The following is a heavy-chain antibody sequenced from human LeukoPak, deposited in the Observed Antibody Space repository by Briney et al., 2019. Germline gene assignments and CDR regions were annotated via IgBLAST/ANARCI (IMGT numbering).Heavy chain of an antibody. V-gene: IGHV4-4*08. D-gene: IGHD2-21*02. Sequence: SETLSLTCAVSGASITTYYWSWIRQPPGRGLEWIAYIYDSGTTSGSTNYNPSLKSRVTISVDTSKNQFSLKLSSVTAADTAVYYCAGRDVVVTAHIDAFDIWGQGTMVTVSS. J-gene: IGHJ3*02. CDR3: AGRDVVVTAHIDAFDI. CDR2: IYDSGTTSGST. CDR1: GASITTYY.